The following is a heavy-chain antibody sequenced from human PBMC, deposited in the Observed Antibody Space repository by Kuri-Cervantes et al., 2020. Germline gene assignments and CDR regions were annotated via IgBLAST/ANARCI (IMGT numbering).Heavy chain of an antibody. CDR2: ISSSGSTI. CDR1: GFTFSDYY. V-gene: IGHV3-11*01. Sequence: GESLKISCAASGFTFSDYYMSWIRQAPGKGLEWVSYISSSGSTIYYADSVKGRFTISRDNSKNMLYLQLNSLRAEDTAVYYCAKSRGLVRHGMDVWGQGTTVTVSS. D-gene: IGHD3/OR15-3a*01. J-gene: IGHJ6*02. CDR3: AKSRGLVRHGMDV.